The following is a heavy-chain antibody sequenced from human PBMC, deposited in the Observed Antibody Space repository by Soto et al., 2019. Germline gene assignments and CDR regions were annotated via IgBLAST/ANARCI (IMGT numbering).Heavy chain of an antibody. CDR2: IYYSGST. V-gene: IGHV4-59*01. D-gene: IGHD3-10*01. J-gene: IGHJ6*02. CDR1: GGSISIYY. CDR3: ARSASGIYGELLSPYYYYYGMDV. Sequence: SETLSLTCTVSGGSISIYYWSWIRQPPGKGLEWIGYIYYSGSTNYNPSLKSRVTISVDTSKNQFSLKLSSVTAADTAVYYCARSASGIYGELLSPYYYYYGMDVWGQGTTATVSS.